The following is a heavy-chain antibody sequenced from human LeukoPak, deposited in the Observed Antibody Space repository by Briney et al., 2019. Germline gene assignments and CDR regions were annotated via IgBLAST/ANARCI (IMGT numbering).Heavy chain of an antibody. D-gene: IGHD2/OR15-2a*01. J-gene: IGHJ4*02. Sequence: GKSLRLSCAASGFTFSSYGMHWVRQAPGKGLEWVAVISSDGSSKYYIDSVKGRFTISRDNSKNTLFLQMNSLRAEDMAVYYCARGENSKTYPVSGYWGQGTLVTVSS. CDR3: ARGENSKTYPVSGY. CDR1: GFTFSSYG. V-gene: IGHV3-30*03. CDR2: ISSDGSSK.